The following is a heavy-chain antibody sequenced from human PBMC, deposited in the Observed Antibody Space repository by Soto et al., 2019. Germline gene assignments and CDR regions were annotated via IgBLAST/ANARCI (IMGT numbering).Heavy chain of an antibody. V-gene: IGHV3-74*01. Sequence: GGSLILSCAASGFTFGSYWMHWVRQAPGKGLVWVSRINSDGSNTNYADSVKGRFTISRDNAKNTLYLQMNSLRAEDTAVYYCTRSGSSPYYYGMDVWGQGTTVTVSS. CDR2: INSDGSNT. D-gene: IGHD6-6*01. CDR1: GFTFGSYW. CDR3: TRSGSSPYYYGMDV. J-gene: IGHJ6*02.